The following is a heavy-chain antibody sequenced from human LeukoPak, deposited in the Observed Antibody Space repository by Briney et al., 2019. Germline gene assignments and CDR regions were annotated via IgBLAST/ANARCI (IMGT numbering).Heavy chain of an antibody. D-gene: IGHD2-2*01. CDR1: GGSISSYY. CDR2: IYTSGST. J-gene: IGHJ6*03. Sequence: SETLSLTCTVSGGSISSYYWSWIRQPPGKGLEWIGRIYTSGSTNYNPSLKSRVTMSVDTSKNQFSLKLSSVTAADTAVYYCARDKGSCSSTSCSPNYYMDVWGKGTTVTVSS. CDR3: ARDKGSCSSTSCSPNYYMDV. V-gene: IGHV4-4*07.